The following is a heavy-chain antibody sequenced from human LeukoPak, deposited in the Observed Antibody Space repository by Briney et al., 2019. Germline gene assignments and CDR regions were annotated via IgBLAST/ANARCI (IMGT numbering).Heavy chain of an antibody. J-gene: IGHJ4*02. Sequence: SETLSLSCAVYGGSFSGYYWSWIRQPPGKGLEWIGYIYYSGSTNYNPSLKSRVTISVDTSKNQFSLKLSSVTAADTAVYYCARAPPGAIAAAGLVFDYWGQGTLVTVSS. CDR3: ARAPPGAIAAAGLVFDY. V-gene: IGHV4-59*01. CDR1: GGSFSGYY. D-gene: IGHD6-13*01. CDR2: IYYSGST.